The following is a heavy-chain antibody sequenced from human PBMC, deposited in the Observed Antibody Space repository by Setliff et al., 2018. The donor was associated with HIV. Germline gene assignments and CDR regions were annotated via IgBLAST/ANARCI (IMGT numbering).Heavy chain of an antibody. D-gene: IGHD3-16*01. J-gene: IGHJ5*01. CDR3: ARGGAVSADFDS. V-gene: IGHV4-38-2*02. CDR2: VYHTGST. Sequence: TLSLTCTVSGYSISSRYYWGWIRQPPGKGLEWIGSVYHTGSTYYNPSLKSRVTMSADTSKNQLSLRLSSMTAADTAVYFCARGGAVSADFDSWGQGTLVTVSS. CDR1: GYSISSRYY.